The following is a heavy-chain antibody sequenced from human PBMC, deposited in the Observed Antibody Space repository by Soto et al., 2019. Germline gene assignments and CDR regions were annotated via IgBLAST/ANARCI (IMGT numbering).Heavy chain of an antibody. CDR2: IDSGGTTI. J-gene: IGHJ4*02. Sequence: EVQLVESGGGLVQPGGSLRLSCAASGFTFSSYSMIWVRQPPGKGLECISYIDSGGTTIYQTDSVKGRFTISRDNAKNSLYLQTNSLRGEDTAVYYCARRTSGWYSDYWGLGTLVTVSS. CDR3: ARRTSGWYSDY. V-gene: IGHV3-48*01. D-gene: IGHD6-19*01. CDR1: GFTFSSYS.